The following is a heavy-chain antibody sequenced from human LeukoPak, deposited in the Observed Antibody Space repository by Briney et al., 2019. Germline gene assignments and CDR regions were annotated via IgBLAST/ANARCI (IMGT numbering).Heavy chain of an antibody. D-gene: IGHD2-8*01. CDR1: GYTFTSYY. J-gene: IGHJ4*02. Sequence: ASVKVSCKASGYTFTSYYMHWVRQAPGQGLEWMGIINPSGGSTSYAQKFQGRVTMTRDMSTGTVYMELSSLRSEDTAVYYCARGYCTNGVCYIFDYWGQGTLVTVSS. V-gene: IGHV1-46*01. CDR3: ARGYCTNGVCYIFDY. CDR2: INPSGGST.